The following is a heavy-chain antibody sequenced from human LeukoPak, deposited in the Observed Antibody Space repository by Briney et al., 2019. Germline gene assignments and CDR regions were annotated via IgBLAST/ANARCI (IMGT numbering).Heavy chain of an antibody. CDR1: GGSINSYY. CDR2: IYYSGST. V-gene: IGHV4-59*01. CDR3: TRARDGHINNWFDP. Sequence: SETLSLTCTVSGGSINSYYWSWIRQPQGKGLEWIGYIYYSGSTNYNPSLKSRVTISVDTSKNQFSLKMSSVTAADTAVYYCTRARDGHINNWFDPWGQGTLVTVLS. J-gene: IGHJ5*02. D-gene: IGHD5-24*01.